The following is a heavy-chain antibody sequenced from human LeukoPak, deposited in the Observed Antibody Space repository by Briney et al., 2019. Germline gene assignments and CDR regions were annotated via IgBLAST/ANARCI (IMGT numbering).Heavy chain of an antibody. CDR2: INHSGST. D-gene: IGHD2-15*01. V-gene: IGHV4-34*01. CDR3: VRAFGGNSDY. Sequence: KPSETLSLTCAVYGGSFSGYYWSWIRQPPGKGLEWIGEINHSGSTNYNPSLKSRVTISVDTSKNQFSLKLSSATAADTAVYYCVRAFGGNSDYWGQGTLVTVSS. J-gene: IGHJ4*02. CDR1: GGSFSGYY.